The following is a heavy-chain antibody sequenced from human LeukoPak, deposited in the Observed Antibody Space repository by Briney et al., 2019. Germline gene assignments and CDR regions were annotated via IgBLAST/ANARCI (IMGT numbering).Heavy chain of an antibody. Sequence: PSETLSLTCTVSGGSISSYFWSWIRQPAGKGLEWIGRIYTSGTTNYNTTLKSRLTMSVDTSKNQFSLNLNSVTAADTAVYYCARRTLGYCTGGSCHYWYFDLWGRGTPVTVST. CDR3: ARRTLGYCTGGSCHYWYFDL. CDR2: IYTSGTT. CDR1: GGSISSYF. D-gene: IGHD2-15*01. J-gene: IGHJ2*01. V-gene: IGHV4-4*07.